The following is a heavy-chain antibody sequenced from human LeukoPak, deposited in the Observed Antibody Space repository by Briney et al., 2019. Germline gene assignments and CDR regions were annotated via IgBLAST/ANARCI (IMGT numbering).Heavy chain of an antibody. J-gene: IGHJ4*02. V-gene: IGHV3-23*01. CDR2: ISGSGGST. D-gene: IGHD6-19*01. Sequence: GGSLRLSCAASGFTFSSYAMSWVRQAPGKGLEWVSAISGSGGSTYYADSVKGRFTISRDNSKNTLYLQMNSLRAEDTAVYYCAKRMTPGYSSGWYLVDYWGQGTLVTVSS. CDR3: AKRMTPGYSSGWYLVDY. CDR1: GFTFSSYA.